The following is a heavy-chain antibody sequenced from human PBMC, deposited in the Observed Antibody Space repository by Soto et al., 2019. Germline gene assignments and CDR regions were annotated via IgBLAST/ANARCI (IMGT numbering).Heavy chain of an antibody. CDR3: ARPSISSPGTY. D-gene: IGHD6-13*01. CDR1: GFTFGSYA. V-gene: IGHV3-23*01. J-gene: IGHJ4*02. CDR2: ISGSGDYT. Sequence: LRLSCAASGFTFGSYAMNWVRQAPGKGLEWVSSISGSGDYTDHADSVKGRFTISRDNSKNTLYLQMNSLRAEDTALYYCARPSISSPGTYWGQGALVTVSS.